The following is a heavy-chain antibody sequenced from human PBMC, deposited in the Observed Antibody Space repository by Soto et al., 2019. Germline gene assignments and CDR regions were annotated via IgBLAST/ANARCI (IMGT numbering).Heavy chain of an antibody. V-gene: IGHV3-48*02. CDR3: AKRLDNSGCYSSFDY. CDR2: ISGTSSTI. Sequence: GGSLRLSCAASGFTFSSFVMNWVRQAPGKGLEWVSQISGTSSTIHYADSVKGRFTISRDNAKNSLFLQMSSLRDEDTAVYYCAKRLDNSGCYSSFDYWGRGTLVTVSS. J-gene: IGHJ4*02. CDR1: GFTFSSFV. D-gene: IGHD6-25*01.